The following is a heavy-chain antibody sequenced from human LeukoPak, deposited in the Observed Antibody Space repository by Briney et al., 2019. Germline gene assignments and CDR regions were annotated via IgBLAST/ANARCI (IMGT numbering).Heavy chain of an antibody. V-gene: IGHV1-2*02. J-gene: IGHJ6*02. CDR3: ARGGTVPTYYYYGMDV. D-gene: IGHD1-1*01. CDR2: INPNSGGT. Sequence: ASVKVSCKASGYTFTGYYMHWVRQAPGQGLEWMGWINPNSGGTNYAQKFQGRVTMTRDTSISTAYMELSRLRSDDTAVYYCARGGTVPTYYYYGMDVWGQGTTVTVSS. CDR1: GYTFTGYY.